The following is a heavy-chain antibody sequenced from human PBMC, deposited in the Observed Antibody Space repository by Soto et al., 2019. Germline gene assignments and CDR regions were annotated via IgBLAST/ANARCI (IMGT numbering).Heavy chain of an antibody. CDR1: SGPDRSHN. V-gene: IGHV4-59*08. CDR3: XXXXXXXXXXXXXX. Sequence: QVQLQQSGPRLVKPSETLSLTCTVSSGPDRSHNWGWIRQPPGRGLEWIGYVYYTGDTAYNPSLRGRVTISADTSTNDIALTLNSVTAAXXXXXXXXXXXXXXXXXXXXXXGQGTTVSVSS. CDR2: VYYTGDT. J-gene: IGHJ6*02.